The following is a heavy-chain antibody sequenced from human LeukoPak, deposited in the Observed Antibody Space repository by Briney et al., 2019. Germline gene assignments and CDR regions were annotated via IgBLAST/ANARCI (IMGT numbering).Heavy chain of an antibody. J-gene: IGHJ6*03. CDR1: NDSIGTYL. Sequence: PSETLSLTCTVSNDSIGTYLWNWVRQPAGKGLEWIGRIFASGSTFYSPSLKSRVTMSVDTSKSQFSLKLSSVTAADTAVYYCARGAGYSREVNYYYYMDVWGKGTTVTVSS. D-gene: IGHD1-26*01. V-gene: IGHV4-4*07. CDR3: ARGAGYSREVNYYYYMDV. CDR2: IFASGST.